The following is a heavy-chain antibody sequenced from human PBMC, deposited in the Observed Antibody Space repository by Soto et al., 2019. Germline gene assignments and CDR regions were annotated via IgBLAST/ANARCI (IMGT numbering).Heavy chain of an antibody. CDR3: AMDARIAVAKGALCNWFDP. Sequence: QVQLVESGGGVVQPGRSLRLSCAASGFTFTSYGMHWVRQAPGKGLEWVAVISYDGFNRYYGDSVKGRFTISRDDSKNTLYLQLNNLRPEDTAVYYCAMDARIAVAKGALCNWFDPWGQGTLVTVSS. V-gene: IGHV3-30*03. CDR2: ISYDGFNR. J-gene: IGHJ5*02. CDR1: GFTFTSYG. D-gene: IGHD6-13*01.